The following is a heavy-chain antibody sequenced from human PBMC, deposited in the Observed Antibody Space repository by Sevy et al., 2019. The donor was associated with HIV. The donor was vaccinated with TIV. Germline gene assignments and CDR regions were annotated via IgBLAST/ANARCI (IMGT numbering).Heavy chain of an antibody. V-gene: IGHV1-69*13. D-gene: IGHD4-17*01. Sequence: ASVKVSCKASGGTFSSYAISWVRQAPGQGLEWMGGNIPIFGTANYAQKFQGRVTITADESTRTAYVELRSLRSEDTAVYYCASTYGDYVSNYYYGMDVWGQGTTVTVSS. CDR2: NIPIFGTA. CDR1: GGTFSSYA. CDR3: ASTYGDYVSNYYYGMDV. J-gene: IGHJ6*02.